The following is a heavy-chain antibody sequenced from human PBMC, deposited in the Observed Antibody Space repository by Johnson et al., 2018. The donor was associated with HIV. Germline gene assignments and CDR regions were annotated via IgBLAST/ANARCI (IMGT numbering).Heavy chain of an antibody. CDR2: IRSKGYNYAT. J-gene: IGHJ3*02. D-gene: IGHD3-22*01. V-gene: IGHV3-73*02. CDR3: TRTDDTYNYDISGYVDAFDI. Sequence: VQLVESGGGLVQPGGSLKLSCAVSGFTFSGSAIHWVRQASGKGLEWVGRIRSKGYNYATAYAASVNGRFTISRDDSKNTAYLQMNSLKSEDTAVYYCTRTDDTYNYDISGYVDAFDIWGQGTMVTVSS. CDR1: GFTFSGSA.